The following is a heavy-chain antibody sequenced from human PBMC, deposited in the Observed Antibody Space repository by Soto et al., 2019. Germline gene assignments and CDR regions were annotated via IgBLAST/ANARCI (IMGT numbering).Heavy chain of an antibody. CDR1: GFTFSSYA. CDR3: AKGGGATLLSSFYH. V-gene: IGHV3-23*01. J-gene: IGHJ5*02. D-gene: IGHD2-15*01. CDR2: ISGSGGST. Sequence: GWSLRLSCAASGFTFSSYAMSWVRQAPGKGLEWVSAISGSGGSTYYADSVKGRFTISRDNSKNTPYLQMNSLRAEDTAVYYCAKGGGATLLSSFYHWGQGTLVTVSS.